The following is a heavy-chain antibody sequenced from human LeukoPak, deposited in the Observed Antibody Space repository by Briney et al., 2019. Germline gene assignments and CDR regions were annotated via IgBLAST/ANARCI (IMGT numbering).Heavy chain of an antibody. D-gene: IGHD2/OR15-2a*01. J-gene: IGHJ3*02. CDR2: IYYSGST. V-gene: IGHV4-59*01. CDR3: ASGIITTYAFDI. Sequence: SETLSLTCTVSGGSISSYYWSWIRQPPGKGLEWIGYIYYSGSTNYNPSLKSRVTISVDTSKNQFSLKLSSVTAADTAVYYCASGIITTYAFDIWGQGTMVTVSS. CDR1: GGSISSYY.